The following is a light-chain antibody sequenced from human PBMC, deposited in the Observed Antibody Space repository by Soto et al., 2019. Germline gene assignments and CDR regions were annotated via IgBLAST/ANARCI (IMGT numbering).Light chain of an antibody. J-gene: IGKJ3*01. CDR1: QSVNSY. CDR3: QHRSGFT. Sequence: EIVLTQSPATLSLSPGERATLSCRASQSVNSYLAWYQHKPGQAPRLLIHDASYRATGIPARFSGSGSGTDFTLTISSLEPEDFAAYYCQHRSGFTFGPGTKVDI. V-gene: IGKV3-11*01. CDR2: DAS.